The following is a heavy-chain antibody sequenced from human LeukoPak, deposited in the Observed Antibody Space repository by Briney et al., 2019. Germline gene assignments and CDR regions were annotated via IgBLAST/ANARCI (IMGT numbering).Heavy chain of an antibody. CDR3: ASVSASGGDY. J-gene: IGHJ4*02. CDR2: INHSGST. CDR1: GGSFSGYY. Sequence: PSETLSLTCAVYGGSFSGYYWSWIRQPPGKGLEWIGEINHSGSTNYNPSLKSRVTISVDTSKNQFSLKLSSVTAADTAVYYCASVSASGGDYWGQGTLVTVSS. D-gene: IGHD1-26*01. V-gene: IGHV4-34*01.